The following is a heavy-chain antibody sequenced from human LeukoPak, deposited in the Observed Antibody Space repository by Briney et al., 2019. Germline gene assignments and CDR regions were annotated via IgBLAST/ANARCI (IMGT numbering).Heavy chain of an antibody. J-gene: IGHJ6*02. CDR1: GFTFSSYS. CDR2: ISSSSSYI. V-gene: IGHV3-21*01. CDR3: ASVDILTGFGMDV. D-gene: IGHD3-9*01. Sequence: KPGGSLRLSCAASGFTFSSYSMNWVRQAPGKGLEWVSSISSSSSYIYYADSVKGRFTISRDNAKNSLYLQMNSVRAEDTAVYYCASVDILTGFGMDVWGQGTTVTVSS.